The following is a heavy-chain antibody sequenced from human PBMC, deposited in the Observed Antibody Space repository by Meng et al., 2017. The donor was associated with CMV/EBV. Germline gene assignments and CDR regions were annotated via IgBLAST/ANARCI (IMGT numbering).Heavy chain of an antibody. D-gene: IGHD3-16*01. CDR3: AGSRPGGGACDY. CDR2: IQVIGNT. Sequence: QLKDSGRGVGKASETLSLTCIAVGASTNNNSWKWVRQPAEQVLEWIGLIQVIGNTVYNPYLKSRVTVSLDASKTQFTRTLNSVTAAKPATNSGAGSRPGGGACDYWGQGILVTVSS. J-gene: IGHJ4*02. V-gene: IGHV4-4*07. CDR1: GASTNNNS.